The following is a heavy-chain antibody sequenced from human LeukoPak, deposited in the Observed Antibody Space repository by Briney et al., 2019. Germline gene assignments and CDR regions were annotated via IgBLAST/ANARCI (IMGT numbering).Heavy chain of an antibody. Sequence: ASVRVSCKASGYTFTSYGISWVRQAPGQGLEWMGWISAYNGNTNYAQKLQGRVTMTTDTSTSTAYMELRSLRSDDTAVYYCAREVDTAMVTDYWGQGTLVTVSS. J-gene: IGHJ4*02. V-gene: IGHV1-18*01. CDR3: AREVDTAMVTDY. D-gene: IGHD5-18*01. CDR2: ISAYNGNT. CDR1: GYTFTSYG.